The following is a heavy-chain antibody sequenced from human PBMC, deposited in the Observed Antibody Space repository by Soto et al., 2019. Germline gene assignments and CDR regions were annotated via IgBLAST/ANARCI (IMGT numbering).Heavy chain of an antibody. CDR2: INPNSGGT. CDR1: GYTFTGYY. CDR3: ATSIFRIGMNLVEYYGMDV. Sequence: ASVKVSCKASGYTFTGYYMHWVRQAPGQGLEWMGWINPNSGGTNYAQKFQGRVTMTRETSISTAYMELSRLRSDDTAVYYCATSIFRIGMNLVEYYGMDVWGQGTAVTVSS. D-gene: IGHD1-26*01. J-gene: IGHJ6*02. V-gene: IGHV1-2*02.